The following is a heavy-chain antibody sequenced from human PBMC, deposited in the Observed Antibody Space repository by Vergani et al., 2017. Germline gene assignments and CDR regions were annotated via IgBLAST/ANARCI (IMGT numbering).Heavy chain of an antibody. CDR2: ISYDASKK. Sequence: QVQLMESGGGVVQPGRSLRLSCVASGFTFSSYGIHWVRQAPGKGLEWVAVISYDASKKFYADSVKGRFTISRDNSKNTLYLQMNSLRPEDTAVYYCAREYSSTSGRAFDFWGQGTKVTVSS. CDR1: GFTFSSYG. D-gene: IGHD2-2*01. CDR3: AREYSSTSGRAFDF. J-gene: IGHJ3*01. V-gene: IGHV3-30*03.